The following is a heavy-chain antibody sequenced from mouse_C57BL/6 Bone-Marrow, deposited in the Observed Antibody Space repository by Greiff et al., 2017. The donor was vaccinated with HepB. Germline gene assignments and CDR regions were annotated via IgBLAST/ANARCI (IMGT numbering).Heavy chain of an antibody. CDR1: GYSFTGYY. CDR2: INPSTGGT. D-gene: IGHD2-4*01. V-gene: IGHV1-42*01. Sequence: EVQRVESGPELVKPGASVKISCKASGYSFTGYYMNWVKQSPEKSLEWIGEINPSTGGTTYNQKFKAKATLTVDKSSSTAYMQLKSLTSEDSAVYYCARVKLRTYWGQGTLVTVSA. J-gene: IGHJ3*01. CDR3: ARVKLRTY.